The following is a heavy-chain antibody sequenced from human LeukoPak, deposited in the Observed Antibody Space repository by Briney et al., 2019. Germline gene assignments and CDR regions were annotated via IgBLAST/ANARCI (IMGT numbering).Heavy chain of an antibody. J-gene: IGHJ4*02. Sequence: AASVKVSCKASGYTFTSYYIHWVRQAPGQGLEWMGWINPKSGGTNYVQKFQGRVTMTRDTSISTAYMDLSSLRSDDTAVYYCARGSLWFGSKFDYWGQGTLVTVSS. CDR2: INPKSGGT. CDR1: GYTFTSYY. D-gene: IGHD3-10*01. CDR3: ARGSLWFGSKFDY. V-gene: IGHV1-2*02.